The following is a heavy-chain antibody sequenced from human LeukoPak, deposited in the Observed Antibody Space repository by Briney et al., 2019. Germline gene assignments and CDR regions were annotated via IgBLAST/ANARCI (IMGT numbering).Heavy chain of an antibody. J-gene: IGHJ4*02. D-gene: IGHD6-13*01. CDR2: IKRDGSEK. V-gene: IGHV3-7*05. CDR3: TRAGLAAAGDY. Sequence: GGSLRLSCVASGFTFSSYWMTWVRQAPGKGLEWVANIKRDGSEKYYVDSVKGRFTISRDNAKKSLYLQMNSLRAEDTAVYYCTRAGLAAAGDYWGQGTLVTVSS. CDR1: GFTFSSYW.